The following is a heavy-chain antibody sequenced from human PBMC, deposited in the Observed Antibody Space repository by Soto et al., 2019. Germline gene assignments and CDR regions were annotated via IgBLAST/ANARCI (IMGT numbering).Heavy chain of an antibody. V-gene: IGHV3-23*01. CDR2: ISGSDGKT. Sequence: ETLSLTCTVSGGSISSSSYYWGWIRQPPGKGLEWVSTISGSDGKTFYADSVKGRFSISRDTSQSTLYLQMNSLRADDTAMYYCARWSYLDYWGQGTRVTV. CDR1: GGSISSSSYY. CDR3: ARWSYLDY. J-gene: IGHJ4*02. D-gene: IGHD3-3*01.